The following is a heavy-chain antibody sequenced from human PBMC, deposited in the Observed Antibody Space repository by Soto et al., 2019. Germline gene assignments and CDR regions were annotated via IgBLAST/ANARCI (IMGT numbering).Heavy chain of an antibody. Sequence: EVQLLESGGGLVQPGGSLRLSCAASGFTFSSYAMSWVRQASGKGLEWVSAISGSGGSTYYADSVKGRFTISRDNSKNTLYLQLNSLRAEDTAVYYCAKGDYYDSRGVYWGQGTLVTVSS. J-gene: IGHJ4*02. CDR2: ISGSGGST. CDR3: AKGDYYDSRGVY. V-gene: IGHV3-23*01. CDR1: GFTFSSYA. D-gene: IGHD3-22*01.